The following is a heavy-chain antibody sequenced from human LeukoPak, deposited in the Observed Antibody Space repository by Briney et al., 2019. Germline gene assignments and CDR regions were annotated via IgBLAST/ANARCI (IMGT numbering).Heavy chain of an antibody. J-gene: IGHJ6*02. Sequence: GGSLRLSCAASGFTFSESWMSWVRQVPGQGLEWVAHINHEGGGIQYVDSVKGRFTISSDNAKGSVYLQMNSLRAEDTAIYHCATYINWVAGDVWGQGTTVIVSS. CDR3: ATYINWVAGDV. CDR2: INHEGGGI. CDR1: GFTFSESW. V-gene: IGHV3-7*01. D-gene: IGHD1-1*01.